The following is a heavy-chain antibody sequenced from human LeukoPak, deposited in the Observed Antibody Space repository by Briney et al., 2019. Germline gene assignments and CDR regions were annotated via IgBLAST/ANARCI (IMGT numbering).Heavy chain of an antibody. CDR1: GFTFSSYW. CDR2: IKQDGGEK. J-gene: IGHJ3*02. Sequence: PGGSLRLSCAASGFTFSSYWMSWVRQAPGKGLEWVANIKQDGGEKYYVDSVKGRFTISRDNAKNSLYLQMNSLRAEDTAVYYCASSEFPKWQWLVGDAFDIWGQGTMVTVSS. CDR3: ASSEFPKWQWLVGDAFDI. D-gene: IGHD6-19*01. V-gene: IGHV3-7*01.